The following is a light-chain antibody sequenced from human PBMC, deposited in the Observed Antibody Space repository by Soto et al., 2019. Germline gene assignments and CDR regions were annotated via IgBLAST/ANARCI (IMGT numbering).Light chain of an antibody. CDR2: KAS. CDR1: QSISPW. Sequence: DIQMTQSPSTLSASVGDSVTITCRASQSISPWLAWYQQKPGKAPTLIIYKASSLEGGVPSRFSGSGSGTDFNITISSLQPDDFATYYCQQYNTYPLTFGGGTTVEIK. J-gene: IGKJ4*01. V-gene: IGKV1-5*03. CDR3: QQYNTYPLT.